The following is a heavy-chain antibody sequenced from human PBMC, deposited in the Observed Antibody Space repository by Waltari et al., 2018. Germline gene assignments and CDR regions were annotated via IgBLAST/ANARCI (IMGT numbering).Heavy chain of an antibody. CDR2: IYYCGST. Sequence: QVQLQESGPGLVKPSETLSLTCTVPAGSISSYYWSWIRPPPGKGLEWFGYIYYCGSTNYNPSLKSRVTISVDTSKNQFSLKLSSVTAADTAVYYCARRTPYSYGYVWYFDLWGRGTLVTVSS. J-gene: IGHJ2*01. CDR3: ARRTPYSYGYVWYFDL. V-gene: IGHV4-59*08. D-gene: IGHD5-18*01. CDR1: AGSISSYY.